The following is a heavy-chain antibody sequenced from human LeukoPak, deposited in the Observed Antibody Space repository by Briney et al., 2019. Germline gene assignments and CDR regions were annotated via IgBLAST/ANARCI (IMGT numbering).Heavy chain of an antibody. CDR2: IYYSGST. CDR1: GGSISSYY. V-gene: IGHV4-59*01. Sequence: SETLSLTCTVSGGSISSYYWSWIRQPPGKGLEWIGYIYYSGSTNYNPSLKSRVTISVDTSKNQFSLKLSSVTAADTAVYYCARGPWHYDFWSGYPNWFDPWGQGTLVTVSS. CDR3: ARGPWHYDFWSGYPNWFDP. J-gene: IGHJ5*02. D-gene: IGHD3-3*01.